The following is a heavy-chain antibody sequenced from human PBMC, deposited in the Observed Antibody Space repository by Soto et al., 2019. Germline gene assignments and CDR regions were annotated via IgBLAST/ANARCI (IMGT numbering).Heavy chain of an antibody. J-gene: IGHJ6*02. CDR1: GGTFSSYA. V-gene: IGHV1-69*13. CDR2: IIPIFGTA. Sequence: ASVKVSCKASGGTFSSYAISWVRQAPGQGLEWMGGIIPIFGTANYAQKFQGRVTITADESTSTAYMELSSLRSEDTAVYYCAKGLTMVRGNPYYYYGMDVWGQGTTVTVSS. D-gene: IGHD3-10*01. CDR3: AKGLTMVRGNPYYYYGMDV.